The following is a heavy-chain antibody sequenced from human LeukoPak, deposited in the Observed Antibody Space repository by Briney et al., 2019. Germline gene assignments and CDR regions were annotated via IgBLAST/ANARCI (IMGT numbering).Heavy chain of an antibody. Sequence: PGGSLILSCAASGFTFSSYWMSWVRQAPGKGLEWVANIKQDGSEKYYVDSVKGRFTISRDNAKNSVYLQMNSLRAEDTAVYYCARDPQLGPFDYWGQGTLVTVSS. J-gene: IGHJ4*02. CDR3: ARDPQLGPFDY. CDR2: IKQDGSEK. D-gene: IGHD6-6*01. V-gene: IGHV3-7*01. CDR1: GFTFSSYW.